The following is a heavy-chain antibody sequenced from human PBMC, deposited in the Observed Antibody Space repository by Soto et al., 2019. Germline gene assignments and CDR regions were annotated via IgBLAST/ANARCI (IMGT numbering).Heavy chain of an antibody. CDR3: ARDRSVTPVSWFDP. V-gene: IGHV1-69*01. Sequence: QVQLVQSGAEVKKPGSSVKVSCKASGGTVSSYAISWVRQAPGQGLEWMGGIIPIFGTANYAQKFQGRVTMTADESTSTAYMELSRLRSEDTAVYYCARDRSVTPVSWFDPWGQGTLVNVSS. J-gene: IGHJ5*02. D-gene: IGHD4-4*01. CDR2: IIPIFGTA. CDR1: GGTVSSYA.